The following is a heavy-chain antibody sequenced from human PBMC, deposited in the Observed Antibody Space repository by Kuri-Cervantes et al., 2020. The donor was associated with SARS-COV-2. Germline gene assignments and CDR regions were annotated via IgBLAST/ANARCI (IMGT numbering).Heavy chain of an antibody. J-gene: IGHJ5*02. V-gene: IGHV3-23*01. CDR2: ISGSGGST. Sequence: GGSLRLSCVASGFIFDKSAMRWVRQAPGKGLEWVSAISGSGGSTYYADSVKGRFTISRDNSKNTLYLQMNSLRAEDTAVYYCAKAWDYYDSSGYLAWGQGTLVTVSS. D-gene: IGHD3-22*01. CDR1: GFIFDKSA. CDR3: AKAWDYYDSSGYLA.